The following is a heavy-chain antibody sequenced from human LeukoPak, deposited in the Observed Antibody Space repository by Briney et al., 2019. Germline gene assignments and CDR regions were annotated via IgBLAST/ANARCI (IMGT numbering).Heavy chain of an antibody. CDR1: GGSISSNSYY. CDR2: IYHSGST. CDR3: ARRGPSHVVAATRRTATYGY. D-gene: IGHD2-15*01. Sequence: TSETLSLTCAVSGGSISSNSYYWGWIRQPPGKGLEWIGSIYHSGSTYYNPSLKSRVTISVDTSKNQFSLKLSSVTAADTAVYYCARRGPSHVVAATRRTATYGYWGQGTLVTVSS. J-gene: IGHJ4*02. V-gene: IGHV4-39*07.